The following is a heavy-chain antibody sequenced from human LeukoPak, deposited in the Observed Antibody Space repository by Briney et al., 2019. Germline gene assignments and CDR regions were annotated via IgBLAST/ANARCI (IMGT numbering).Heavy chain of an antibody. CDR2: FYTSGRT. V-gene: IGHV4-4*07. D-gene: IGHD3-10*01. CDR1: GGSISSYY. CDR3: ARSSGGHFDY. Sequence: KPSETLSLTCTVSGGSISSYYWTWIRQPAGKGLEWIGHFYTSGRTDYNPSLKSRVTMSVDTSNDQFSLKLSSVTAADTAVYYCARSSGGHFDYWGQGTLVTVSS. J-gene: IGHJ4*02.